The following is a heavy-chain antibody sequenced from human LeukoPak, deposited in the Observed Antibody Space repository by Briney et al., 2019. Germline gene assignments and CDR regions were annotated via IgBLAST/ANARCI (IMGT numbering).Heavy chain of an antibody. D-gene: IGHD2-2*01. CDR1: GGSFSGYY. Sequence: SSETLSLTCAVYGGSFSGYYWSWIRQPPGKGLEWIGEINHSGSTNYNPSLKSRVAISADTSKNQFSLKLSSVSAADTAVYYCARGGYCSRTSCYGGGFDPWGQGTLVTVSS. J-gene: IGHJ5*02. CDR3: ARGGYCSRTSCYGGGFDP. V-gene: IGHV4-34*01. CDR2: INHSGST.